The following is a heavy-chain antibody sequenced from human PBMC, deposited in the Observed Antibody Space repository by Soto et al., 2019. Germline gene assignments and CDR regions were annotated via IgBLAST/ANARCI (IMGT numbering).Heavy chain of an antibody. CDR2: ISYDGSNK. CDR3: GRDHPWVHDLYGMDV. Sequence: VQLVESGGGVVQPGRSLRLSCAASGFTFSSYAMHWVRQAPGKGLEWVAVISYDGSNKYYADSVKGRFTISRDNSKNTLYLQMNSLRAEDTAVYYCGRDHPWVHDLYGMDVWGQGTTVTVSS. CDR1: GFTFSSYA. V-gene: IGHV3-30-3*01. J-gene: IGHJ6*02. D-gene: IGHD3-3*01.